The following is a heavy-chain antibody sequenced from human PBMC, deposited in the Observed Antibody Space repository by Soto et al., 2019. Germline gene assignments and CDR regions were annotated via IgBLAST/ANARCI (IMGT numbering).Heavy chain of an antibody. CDR2: MHHSGST. J-gene: IGHJ4*02. CDR1: GGSITSPNW. D-gene: IGHD3-10*01. CDR3: ATGNVYYYGSGGLWDQ. V-gene: IGHV4-4*02. Sequence: QVRLQESGPGLVNPSGTLSLTCVVSGGSITSPNWWTWVRQPPGRGLEWIAEMHHSGSTNYSPSLKMRVVMSIDKSKEQFSLKLNSVTAADTAVYYCATGNVYYYGSGGLWDQWGRGALVTVSS.